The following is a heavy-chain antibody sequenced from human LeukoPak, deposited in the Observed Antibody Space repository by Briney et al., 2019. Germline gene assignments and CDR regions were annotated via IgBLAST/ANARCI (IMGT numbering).Heavy chain of an antibody. CDR1: GGTFSSYA. J-gene: IGHJ6*02. CDR2: IIPIFGTA. V-gene: IGHV1-69*13. D-gene: IGHD5-18*01. CDR3: ARDANYGYSYDYYYYGMDV. Sequence: SVKVSCKASGGTFSSYAISWVRQAPGQGLEWMGGIIPIFGTANYAQKFQGRVTVTADESTSTAYMELSSLRSEDTAVFYCARDANYGYSYDYYYYGMDVWGQGTTVTVSS.